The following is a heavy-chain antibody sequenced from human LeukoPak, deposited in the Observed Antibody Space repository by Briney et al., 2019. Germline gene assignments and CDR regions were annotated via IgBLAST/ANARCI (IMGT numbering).Heavy chain of an antibody. J-gene: IGHJ4*02. CDR1: GFTFSSYA. V-gene: IGHV3-23*01. D-gene: IGHD3-9*01. CDR3: AKDSTFDWLLQYFDY. Sequence: PGGSLRLSCAASGFTFSSYAMSWVRQAPGKGLEWVSAISGSGGSTYYADSVKGRFTISRDNSKNTLYLQMNSLRAEDTAVYYCAKDSTFDWLLQYFDYWGQGTLVTVSS. CDR2: ISGSGGST.